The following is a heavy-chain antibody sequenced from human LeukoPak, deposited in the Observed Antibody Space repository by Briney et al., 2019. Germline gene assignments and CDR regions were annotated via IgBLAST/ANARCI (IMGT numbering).Heavy chain of an antibody. J-gene: IGHJ4*02. CDR1: GDSIDSYY. Sequence: SETLSLTCTVSGDSIDSYYWSWIRQPPGEGLQWIGYVFYSGPTNYDASLKSRVAISVDRSKNQFSLELTSVSAADTAVYYCAGRSVRYFDSWGQGTPVTVSS. D-gene: IGHD1-26*01. CDR3: AGRSVRYFDS. CDR2: VFYSGPT. V-gene: IGHV4-59*01.